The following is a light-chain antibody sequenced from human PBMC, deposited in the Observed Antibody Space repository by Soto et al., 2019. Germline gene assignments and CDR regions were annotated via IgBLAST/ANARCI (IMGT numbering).Light chain of an antibody. Sequence: QSVLTQPPSVSGAPGQRVTISCTGSTSNIGAGYDVRWYQQLPGSAPKLLIYNDFNRPSGVPGRFSGSKSGTSASLAVTGLPAEDEADYYCQAYDSSLSGYVVFGGGTKLTVL. J-gene: IGLJ2*01. CDR1: TSNIGAGYD. CDR3: QAYDSSLSGYVV. CDR2: NDF. V-gene: IGLV1-40*01.